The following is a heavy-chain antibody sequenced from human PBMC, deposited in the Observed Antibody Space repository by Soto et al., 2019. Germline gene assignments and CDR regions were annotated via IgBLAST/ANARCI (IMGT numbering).Heavy chain of an antibody. CDR1: GFSVTGNH. CDR3: ARDLATVGKGFDS. Sequence: LRLSCAASGFSVTGNHMTWVRQAPGKGLEWVSSLYTGGTTYYADSVQGRFTISRDSSKNTLFLQMDRLRVEDSAVYYCARDLATVGKGFDSWGPGTLVTVSS. V-gene: IGHV3-53*01. D-gene: IGHD5-12*01. CDR2: LYTGGTT. J-gene: IGHJ4*02.